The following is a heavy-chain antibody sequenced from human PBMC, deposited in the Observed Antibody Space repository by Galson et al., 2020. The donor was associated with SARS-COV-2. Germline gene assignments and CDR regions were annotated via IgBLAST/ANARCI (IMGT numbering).Heavy chain of an antibody. CDR1: GFTFSSYA. CDR3: ARNLDYYYYGMDV. CDR2: ISYDGSNK. V-gene: IGHV3-30*04. J-gene: IGHJ6*02. Sequence: GGSLRLSCAASGFTFSSYAMHWVRQAPGKGLEWVAVISYDGSNKYYADSVKGRFTISRDNSKNTLYLQMNSLRPEDTAVYYCARNLDYYYYGMDVWGQGTTVTVSS.